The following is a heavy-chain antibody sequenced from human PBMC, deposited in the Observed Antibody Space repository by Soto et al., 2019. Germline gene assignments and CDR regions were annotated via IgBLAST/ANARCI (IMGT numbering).Heavy chain of an antibody. Sequence: PGGSLRLSCAASGFTFDDYAMHWVRQAPGKGLEWVSGISWNSGSIGYADSVKGRFTISRDNAKNTLYLQMNSLRAEDTAVYYCAKGSASSRPYYFDYWGQGTLVTVSS. CDR3: AKGSASSRPYYFDY. J-gene: IGHJ4*02. D-gene: IGHD2-2*01. CDR2: ISWNSGSI. CDR1: GFTFDDYA. V-gene: IGHV3-9*01.